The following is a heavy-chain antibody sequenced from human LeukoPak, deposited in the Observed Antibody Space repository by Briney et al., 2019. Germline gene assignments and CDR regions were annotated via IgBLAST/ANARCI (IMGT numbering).Heavy chain of an antibody. CDR1: GYTFTGYY. Sequence: GASVKVSCKASGYTFTGYYMHWVRQAPGQGLEWMGWINPNSGGTNYAQKFQGRVTMTRDTSISTAYMELSRLRSDDTAVYYCARDSIGEREPYDSSGYYLLKGDEYFQHWGQGTLVTVSS. CDR2: INPNSGGT. D-gene: IGHD3-22*01. CDR3: ARDSIGEREPYDSSGYYLLKGDEYFQH. J-gene: IGHJ1*01. V-gene: IGHV1-2*02.